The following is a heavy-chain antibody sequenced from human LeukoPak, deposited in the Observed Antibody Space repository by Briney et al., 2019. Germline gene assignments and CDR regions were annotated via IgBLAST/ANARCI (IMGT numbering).Heavy chain of an antibody. J-gene: IGHJ3*02. D-gene: IGHD3-22*01. CDR2: ISGSGDST. CDR3: ARGRSAQYYYDSSGYYRDAFDI. CDR1: GFTFINYA. V-gene: IGHV3-23*01. Sequence: GGSLRLSCAASGFTFINYAMAWVRQAPGKGLEWVSAISGSGDSTFNSDSVKGRSTISRDNSKNTLYLQMNSLRAEDTAVYYCARGRSAQYYYDSSGYYRDAFDIWGQGTMVTVSS.